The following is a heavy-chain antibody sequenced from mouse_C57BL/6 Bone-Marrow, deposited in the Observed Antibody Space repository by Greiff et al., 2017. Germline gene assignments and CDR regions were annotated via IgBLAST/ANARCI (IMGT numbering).Heavy chain of an antibody. CDR1: GFSLTSYG. CDR2: IWSGGST. V-gene: IGHV2-2*01. J-gene: IGHJ2*01. CDR3: ASKGGYFDY. Sequence: VQRVESGPGLVQPSQSLSITCTVSGFSLTSYGVHWVRQSPGKGLEWLGVIWSGGSTDYNAAFISRLSISKDNSKSQVFFKMNSLQADDTAIYYCASKGGYFDYWGQGTTLTVSS.